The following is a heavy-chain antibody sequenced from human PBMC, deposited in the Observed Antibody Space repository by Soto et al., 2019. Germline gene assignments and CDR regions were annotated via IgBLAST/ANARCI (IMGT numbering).Heavy chain of an antibody. CDR3: ARASYYDILTGYADAFDI. CDR1: GGSMISYY. V-gene: IGHV4-59*08. D-gene: IGHD3-9*01. J-gene: IGHJ3*02. CDR2: IYYAGST. Sequence: ETLSLTCTVSGGSMISYYWSWIRQPPGRGLEWIGFIYYAGSTKYNPSLNSRVTISVDTSKNQFSLTVTSVTAADTAVYYCARASYYDILTGYADAFDIWGQGTMVTVSS.